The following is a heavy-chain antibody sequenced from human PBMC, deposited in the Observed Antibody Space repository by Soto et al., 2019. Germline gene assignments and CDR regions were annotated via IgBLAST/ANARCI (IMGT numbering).Heavy chain of an antibody. CDR3: ARDEVKLLDY. Sequence: GGSLSLSCAASGFPFSSYGMHWVRPAPCKGLEWVAVIWYDGSNKYYADSVKGRFTISRDNSKNTLYLQMNSLRAEDTAVYYCARDEVKLLDYWGQGTLVTVSS. J-gene: IGHJ4*02. CDR2: IWYDGSNK. CDR1: GFPFSSYG. D-gene: IGHD1-26*01. V-gene: IGHV3-33*08.